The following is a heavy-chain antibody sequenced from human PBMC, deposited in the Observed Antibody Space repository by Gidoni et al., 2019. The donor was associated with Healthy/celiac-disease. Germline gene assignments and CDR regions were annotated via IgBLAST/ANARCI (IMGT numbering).Heavy chain of an antibody. CDR1: GYTFTSYA. V-gene: IGHV1-3*01. CDR2: INAGHGNT. J-gene: IGHJ4*02. Sequence: QVQLVQSGAEVKKPGASVKVSCKASGYTFTSYAMHWVRQAPGQRREWMGWINAGHGNTKYSQKFQGRVTITRDTSASTAYMARSSLRSEDTAVYYCARAPIVGATIWEGLDYWGQGTLVTVSS. CDR3: ARAPIVGATIWEGLDY. D-gene: IGHD1-26*01.